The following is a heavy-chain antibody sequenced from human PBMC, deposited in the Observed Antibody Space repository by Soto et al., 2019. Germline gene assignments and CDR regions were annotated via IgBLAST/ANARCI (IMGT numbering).Heavy chain of an antibody. CDR1: GFTFSSYA. D-gene: IGHD2-15*01. V-gene: IGHV3-7*01. Sequence: EVQLLESGGGLVQPGGSLRLSCAASGFTFSSYAMSWVRQAPGKGLEWVANIKQDGSEKYYVDSVKGRFTISRDNAKNSLYLQMNSLRAEDTAVYYCAREGVNGVVTEQIFDYWGQGTLVTVSS. CDR2: IKQDGSEK. CDR3: AREGVNGVVTEQIFDY. J-gene: IGHJ4*02.